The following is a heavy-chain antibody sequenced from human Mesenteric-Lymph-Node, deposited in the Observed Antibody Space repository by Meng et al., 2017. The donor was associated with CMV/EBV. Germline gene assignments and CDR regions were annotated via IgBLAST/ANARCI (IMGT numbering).Heavy chain of an antibody. Sequence: SETLSLTCAVYGGSFSGYYWSWIRQPPGKGLEWIAEIHQSGSTNYNPSLKSRVTISVDTSKNQFSLKLNSVTAADTAMYYCAQSRRVLRFLEWLSPPGGMDVWGQGTTVTVSS. J-gene: IGHJ6*02. CDR3: AQSRRVLRFLEWLSPPGGMDV. D-gene: IGHD3-3*01. CDR1: GGSFSGYY. V-gene: IGHV4-34*01. CDR2: IHQSGST.